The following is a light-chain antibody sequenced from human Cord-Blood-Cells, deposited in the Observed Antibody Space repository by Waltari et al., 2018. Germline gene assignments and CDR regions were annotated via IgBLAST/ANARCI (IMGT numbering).Light chain of an antibody. V-gene: IGLV2-8*01. Sequence: QSALTQPPSASGTPGQSVPISCPGTSSDVGGYNYVSWYQQHPGKAPKLMIYEVSKRHSGVPDRFSGAKSGNTASLTVSGLQAEDEADYYCSSYAGSNNFVFGTGTKVTVL. CDR2: EVS. CDR1: SSDVGGYNY. CDR3: SSYAGSNNFV. J-gene: IGLJ1*01.